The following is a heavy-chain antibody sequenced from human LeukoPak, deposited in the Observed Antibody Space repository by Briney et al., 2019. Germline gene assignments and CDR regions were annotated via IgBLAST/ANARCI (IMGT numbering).Heavy chain of an antibody. CDR3: ARENTGSYREFDY. J-gene: IGHJ4*02. CDR2: IYTGGST. Sequence: SETLSLTCTVSGGSISNHYWSWIRQPAGKGLEWIGRIYTGGSTNYNPSLKSRVTMSVDSSNNQFSLKLSSVTAADTAVYYCARENTGSYREFDYWGQGTLVTVSS. V-gene: IGHV4-4*07. D-gene: IGHD1-26*01. CDR1: GGSISNHY.